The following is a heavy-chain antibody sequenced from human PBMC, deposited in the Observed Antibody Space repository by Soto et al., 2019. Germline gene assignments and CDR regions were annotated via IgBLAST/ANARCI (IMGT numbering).Heavy chain of an antibody. CDR3: AREQQQLFDY. D-gene: IGHD6-13*01. CDR2: IWYDGSNK. J-gene: IGHJ4*02. V-gene: IGHV3-33*01. Sequence: QVQLVESGGGVVQPRRSLRLSCAASGFTFTNYGMHWFRQAPGKGLEWVAVIWYDGSNKYYADSVKGRFTISRDNSKNTLYLQMNSLRAEDTAVYYCAREQQQLFDYWGQGTLVTVSS. CDR1: GFTFTNYG.